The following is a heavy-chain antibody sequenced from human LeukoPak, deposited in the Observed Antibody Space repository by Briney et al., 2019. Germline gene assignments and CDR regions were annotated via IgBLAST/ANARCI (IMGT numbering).Heavy chain of an antibody. CDR1: GGSFSGYY. CDR3: ARGELYYGDGNYFDY. Sequence: SETLSLTCAVYGGSFSGYYWSWIRQPPGKGLEWIGEINHSGSTNYNPSLKSRVTISVDTSKNQFSLKLSSVTAADTAVYYCARGELYYGDGNYFDYWGQGTLVTVSS. D-gene: IGHD3-10*01. J-gene: IGHJ4*02. CDR2: INHSGST. V-gene: IGHV4-34*01.